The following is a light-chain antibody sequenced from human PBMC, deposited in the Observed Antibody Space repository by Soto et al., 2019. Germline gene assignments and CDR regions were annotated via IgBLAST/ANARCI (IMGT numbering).Light chain of an antibody. V-gene: IGKV1-27*01. CDR2: AAS. J-gene: IGKJ1*01. Sequence: DLQMTQFPSSLSASVGDRVTITCRASQDIRTFLAWDQQRPGKVPKLLIYAASTLQSGVPSRFSGSGSGTDFTLIISSLPPEDVATYYCQKYNIAPWTFGHGTRVEI. CDR3: QKYNIAPWT. CDR1: QDIRTF.